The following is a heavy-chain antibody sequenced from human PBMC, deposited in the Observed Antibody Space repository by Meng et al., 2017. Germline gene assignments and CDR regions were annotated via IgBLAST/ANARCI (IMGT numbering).Heavy chain of an antibody. V-gene: IGHV4/OR15-8*02. CDR3: ASWIYSCGWQ. J-gene: IGHJ4*02. D-gene: IGHD6-19*01. Sequence: DAGRVVVSRTSTGLLSGVFSFGSISNVDWWVWVRQPQGKELESIGEIYHGENTNYNPSLKSLVIISQDKSKNLFFLKLSSVTAADTAVYYCASWIYSCGWQWGQGTLVTVSS. CDR1: FGSISNVDW. CDR2: IYHGENT.